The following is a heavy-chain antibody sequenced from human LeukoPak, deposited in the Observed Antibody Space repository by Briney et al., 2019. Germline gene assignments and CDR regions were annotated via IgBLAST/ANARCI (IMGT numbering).Heavy chain of an antibody. CDR1: GFTFSDYY. Sequence: PGGSLRVSCAASGFTFSDYYMSWIRQAPGKGLEWISYISSSTSTIYYADSVKGRFSISRDNAKDSLYLQMNSLRAEDTAVYYCARLRVVVAATPKYFDYWGQGTLVTVSS. J-gene: IGHJ4*02. D-gene: IGHD2-15*01. V-gene: IGHV3-11*04. CDR3: ARLRVVVAATPKYFDY. CDR2: ISSSTSTI.